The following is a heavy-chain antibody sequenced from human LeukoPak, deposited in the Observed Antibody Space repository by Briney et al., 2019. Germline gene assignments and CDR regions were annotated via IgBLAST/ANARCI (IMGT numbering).Heavy chain of an antibody. J-gene: IGHJ4*02. CDR2: MYSGGSP. D-gene: IGHD3-16*01. CDR3: ARGFRILQVPPVGGLFDY. CDR1: GGSFSGYY. V-gene: IGHV4-34*01. Sequence: SETLSLTCAVYGGSFSGYYWSWIRQPPGKGLEWIGNMYSGGSPYYNPSLQSRVILSVDTSKDQFSLKLSSVTAADTAVYYCARGFRILQVPPVGGLFDYWGQGSLVTVSS.